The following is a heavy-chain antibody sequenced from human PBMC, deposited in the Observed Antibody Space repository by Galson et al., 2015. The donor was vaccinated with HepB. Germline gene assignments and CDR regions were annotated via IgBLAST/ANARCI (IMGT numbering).Heavy chain of an antibody. CDR3: ARTFTMVRGVIRNPWGMDV. D-gene: IGHD3-10*01. V-gene: IGHV5-51*01. J-gene: IGHJ6*02. CDR1: GYSFTSYW. CDR2: IYPGDSDT. Sequence: QSGAEVTKPGESLKISCKGSGYSFTSYWIVWVRQMPGKGLEWMGIIYPGDSDTRYSPSFQGQVTISADKSISTAYLQWSSLKASDTAMYYCARTFTMVRGVIRNPWGMDVWGQRTTVTVSS.